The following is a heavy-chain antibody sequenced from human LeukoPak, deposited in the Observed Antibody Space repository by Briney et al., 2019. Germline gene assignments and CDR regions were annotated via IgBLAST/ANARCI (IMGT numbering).Heavy chain of an antibody. V-gene: IGHV4-34*01. J-gene: IGHJ6*04. CDR3: ARGRRYYYGSGSYYTAARVHYYYGMDV. Sequence: PSETLSLTCAVYGGSFSGYYWSWIRQPPGKGLEWIGEINHSGSTNYNPSLQSRVTISVDTSKNQFSLKLSSVTAADTAVYYCARGRRYYYGSGSYYTAARVHYYYGMDVWAKGPRSPSPQ. CDR1: GGSFSGYY. CDR2: INHSGST. D-gene: IGHD3-10*01.